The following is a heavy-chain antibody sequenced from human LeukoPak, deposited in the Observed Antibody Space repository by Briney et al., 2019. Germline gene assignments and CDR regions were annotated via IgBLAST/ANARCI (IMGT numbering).Heavy chain of an antibody. D-gene: IGHD5-24*01. J-gene: IGHJ4*02. V-gene: IGHV4-30-4*08. CDR1: GGSISSGDYY. Sequence: SETLSLTCTVSGGSISSGDYYWSWIRQPPGKGLEWIGYIYYSGSTYYNPSLKSRVTISVDTSKNQFSLKLSSVTAADTAVYYCAREDPGDGYNSDYFDYWGQGTLITVSS. CDR2: IYYSGST. CDR3: AREDPGDGYNSDYFDY.